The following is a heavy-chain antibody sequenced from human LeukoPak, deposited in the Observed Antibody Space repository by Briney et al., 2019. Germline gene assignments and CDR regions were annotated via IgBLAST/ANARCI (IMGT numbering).Heavy chain of an antibody. CDR2: TRFDGKNK. V-gene: IGHV3-30*02. Sequence: GGSLRLSCAASGFTFSRYGMHWVRQAPGKGLEWVSFTRFDGKNKYYADSVKGRFTISKDSSKNTLDLQMNSLRVEDTALYYCARAYYYDSLRNAFDIWGQGTMVTVSS. CDR1: GFTFSRYG. J-gene: IGHJ3*02. D-gene: IGHD3-22*01. CDR3: ARAYYYDSLRNAFDI.